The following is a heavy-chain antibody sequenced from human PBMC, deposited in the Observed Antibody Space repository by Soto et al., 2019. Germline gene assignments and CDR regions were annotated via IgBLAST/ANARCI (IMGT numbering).Heavy chain of an antibody. J-gene: IGHJ3*02. CDR2: IYRGRAT. D-gene: IGHD6-25*01. CDR1: GFSVSNTY. Sequence: PGGSLRLSCAVPGFSVSNTYMSWVRQAPGKGLEWISVIYRGRATYYADSVKGRFTISRDDSRNTVYLQMNSLTTEDTAVYFCARDRSDSSRADSFDIWGQGTMVTVSS. CDR3: ARDRSDSSRADSFDI. V-gene: IGHV3-53*01.